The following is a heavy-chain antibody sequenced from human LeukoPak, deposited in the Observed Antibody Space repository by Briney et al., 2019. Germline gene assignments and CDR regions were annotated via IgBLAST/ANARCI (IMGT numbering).Heavy chain of an antibody. J-gene: IGHJ4*02. CDR1: GGSISSYY. Sequence: SETLSLTCTVSGGSISSYYWSWIRQPAGKGLEWIGSIYYSGSTYYNPSLKSRATISVDTSKNQFSLKLSSVTAADTAVYYCAGQYYYDSSGYYNDYWGQGTLVTVSS. D-gene: IGHD3-22*01. CDR3: AGQYYYDSSGYYNDY. CDR2: IYYSGST. V-gene: IGHV4-59*05.